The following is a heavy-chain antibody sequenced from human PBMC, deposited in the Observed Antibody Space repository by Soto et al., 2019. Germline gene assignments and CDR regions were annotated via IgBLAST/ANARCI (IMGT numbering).Heavy chain of an antibody. V-gene: IGHV3-30*18. CDR1: GFTFNIYG. CDR3: AKDRSRRRWVGATDIDD. CDR2: ISYDGSNT. Sequence: QVQQVESGGGVVQPGRSLRLSCAASGFTFNIYGMHWVRQAPGKGLEWVGVISYDGSNTYYADSVKGRVNIARDNSRNALYLQMNSLRPDDTAVYYCAKDRSRRRWVGATDIDDWGQGTLVTVSS. D-gene: IGHD1-26*01. J-gene: IGHJ4*02.